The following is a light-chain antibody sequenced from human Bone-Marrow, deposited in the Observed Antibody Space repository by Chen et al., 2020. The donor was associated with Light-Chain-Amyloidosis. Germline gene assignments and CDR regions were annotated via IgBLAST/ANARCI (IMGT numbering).Light chain of an antibody. CDR3: QSYQGSSQGV. CDR1: SGSMATNY. V-gene: IGLV6-57*01. CDR2: EDD. Sequence: NFMLTQPHSVSESPGKTVIISCTRSSGSMATNYVQWYQQRPGSSPTTVIYEDDQRPSGVPERFSGSIDRSSNSASLTSSGLKTEDEADYYCQSYQGSSQGVFGGGTKLTVL. J-gene: IGLJ3*02.